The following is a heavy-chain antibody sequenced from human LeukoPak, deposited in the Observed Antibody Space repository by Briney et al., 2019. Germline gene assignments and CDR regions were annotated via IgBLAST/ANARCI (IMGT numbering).Heavy chain of an antibody. V-gene: IGHV3-48*03. Sequence: PGGSLRLSCAASGFTFSSYEMNWVRQAPGKGLEWVSYISSSGSTIYYADSVKGRFTISRDNAKNSLYLQMNSLRAEDTAVYYRARILRYFDWSPRPYYYMDVWGKGTTVTVSS. J-gene: IGHJ6*03. CDR2: ISSSGSTI. D-gene: IGHD3-9*01. CDR3: ARILRYFDWSPRPYYYMDV. CDR1: GFTFSSYE.